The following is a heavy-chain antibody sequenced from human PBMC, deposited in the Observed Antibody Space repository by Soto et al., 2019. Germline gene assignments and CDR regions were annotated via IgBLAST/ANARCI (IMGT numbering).Heavy chain of an antibody. CDR3: ARGYYDSSGYYDY. D-gene: IGHD3-22*01. V-gene: IGHV4-39*01. CDR1: GGSISSSDYY. J-gene: IGHJ4*02. CDR2: IYYSGSA. Sequence: PSETLSLTCTVSGGSISSSDYYWGLIRQPPGKGLEWIGNIYYSGSASYNPSLKSRVTISVDTSKNQVSLKLSSVTAADTAVYYCARGYYDSSGYYDYWGQGTLVTVSS.